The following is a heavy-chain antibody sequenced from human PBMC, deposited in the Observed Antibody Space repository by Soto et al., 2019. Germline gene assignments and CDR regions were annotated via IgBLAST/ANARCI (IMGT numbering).Heavy chain of an antibody. Sequence: QVQLQESGPGLVNPSQTLSLTCTVSGGSISSGGYYWSWIRQHPGKGLEWIGYSFYSGATYYNPSIKSRTIISVDTSKNHFSLTLSSLTAADTAVYYCARVQPYDYGANAGWLDPWGQGTLVTVSS. CDR1: GGSISSGGYY. D-gene: IGHD4-17*01. V-gene: IGHV4-31*03. CDR2: SFYSGAT. J-gene: IGHJ5*02. CDR3: ARVQPYDYGANAGWLDP.